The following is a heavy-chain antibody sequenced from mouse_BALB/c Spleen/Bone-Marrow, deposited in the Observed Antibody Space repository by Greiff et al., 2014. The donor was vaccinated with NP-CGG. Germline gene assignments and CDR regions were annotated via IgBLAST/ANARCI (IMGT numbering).Heavy chain of an antibody. CDR3: ALYYRYDTSDY. V-gene: IGHV1-7*01. Sequence: QVKLQQPGAELAKPGGSVKLSCTASGYTFTSYWTHWGRQRPGRGLEWVGYINPSTGYTAYNQNVKDKATLTADKAYSTAYMQLSSLTSEDSAVYYCALYYRYDTSDYWGQGTTLTVSS. CDR2: INPSTGYT. J-gene: IGHJ2*01. CDR1: GYTFTSYW. D-gene: IGHD2-14*01.